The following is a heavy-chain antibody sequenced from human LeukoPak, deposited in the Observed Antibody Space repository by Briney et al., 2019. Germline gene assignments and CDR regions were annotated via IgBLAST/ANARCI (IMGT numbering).Heavy chain of an antibody. V-gene: IGHV4-34*01. D-gene: IGHD2-8*01. CDR2: INHSGST. CDR3: ARGGYCANGICFKYYFEY. J-gene: IGHJ4*02. CDR1: GGSFSGYY. Sequence: PSETLSLTCAVYGGSFSGYYWNWIRQPPGKGLEWIGEINHSGSTNYNPSLKSRVTISIDTSKNQLSLKLSSVTAADTAIYYCARGGYCANGICFKYYFEYWGQGSLVTVSS.